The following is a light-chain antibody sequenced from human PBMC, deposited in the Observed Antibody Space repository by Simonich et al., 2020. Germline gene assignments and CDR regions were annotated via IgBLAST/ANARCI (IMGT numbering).Light chain of an antibody. Sequence: DIVMTQSPDSLAVSLGERATINCKSSQSVLYSSNNKNYLAWYQQKPGQTPKLLIYWASTRESGVPDRFSGSGSGTDFTLTISSLQAEDVGVYYCQQYYSTPYTFGQGTKLEIK. CDR3: QQYYSTPYT. J-gene: IGKJ2*01. CDR1: QSVLYSSNNKNY. CDR2: WAS. V-gene: IGKV4-1*01.